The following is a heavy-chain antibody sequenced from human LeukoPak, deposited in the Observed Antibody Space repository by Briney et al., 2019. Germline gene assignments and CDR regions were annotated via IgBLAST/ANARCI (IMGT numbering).Heavy chain of an antibody. D-gene: IGHD6-13*01. V-gene: IGHV4-30-2*01. Sequence: SETLSLTCTVSGGSVSSGGYSWSWIRQPPGKGLEWIGYIYHSGSTYYNPSLKSRVTISVDRSKNQFSLKLSSVTAADTAVYYCARDRGSSWYYGYYYGMDVWGQGTTVTVSS. CDR3: ARDRGSSWYYGYYYGMDV. J-gene: IGHJ6*02. CDR2: IYHSGST. CDR1: GGSVSSGGYS.